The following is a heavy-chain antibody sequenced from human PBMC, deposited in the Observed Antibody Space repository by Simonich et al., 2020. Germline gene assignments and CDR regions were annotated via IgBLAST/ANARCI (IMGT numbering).Heavy chain of an antibody. Sequence: QVQLVQSGAEVKKPGASVKVSCQASGYTFTGYYMPWVRQAPGQGLEWMGWMNPNSGNTGYAKKFQGRVTITRNTSISTAYMELSSLRSEDTAVYYCARGGDGDYWGQGTLVTVSS. D-gene: IGHD3-10*01. CDR1: GYTFTGYY. J-gene: IGHJ4*02. CDR3: ARGGDGDY. CDR2: MNPNSGNT. V-gene: IGHV1-8*03.